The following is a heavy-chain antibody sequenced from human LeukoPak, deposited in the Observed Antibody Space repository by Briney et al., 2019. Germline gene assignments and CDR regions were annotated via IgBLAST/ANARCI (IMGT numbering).Heavy chain of an antibody. CDR1: GFTFSSYG. Sequence: GRSLRLSCAASGFTFSSYGMHWVRQAPGKGLEWVAAIRYDGSNKYYADSVKGRFTISRDNSKNTMYLQMNSLRAEDTAVYYFTIDCYGSSGYRPHDYYCGLDVWGQRTTVTVSS. D-gene: IGHD3-22*01. V-gene: IGHV3-33*01. CDR3: TIDCYGSSGYRPHDYYCGLDV. J-gene: IGHJ6*02. CDR2: IRYDGSNK.